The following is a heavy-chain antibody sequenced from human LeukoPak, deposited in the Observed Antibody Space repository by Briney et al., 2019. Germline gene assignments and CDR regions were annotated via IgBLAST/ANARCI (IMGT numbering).Heavy chain of an antibody. Sequence: RGSLRLSCAASEFSVGSNYMTWVRQAPGKGLEWVSLIYSGGSTYYADSVKGRFTISRDNSKNTLYLQMNSLRAEDTALYYCATQDYGALDYWGQGTLVTVSS. CDR2: IYSGGST. J-gene: IGHJ4*02. D-gene: IGHD4-17*01. CDR1: EFSVGSNY. V-gene: IGHV3-66*01. CDR3: ATQDYGALDY.